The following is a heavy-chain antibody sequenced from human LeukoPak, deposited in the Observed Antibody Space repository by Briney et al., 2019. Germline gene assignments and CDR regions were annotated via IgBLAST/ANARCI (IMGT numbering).Heavy chain of an antibody. V-gene: IGHV4-34*01. J-gene: IGHJ3*02. CDR1: GGSFSGYY. Sequence: SETLSLTCAVYGGSFSGYYWSWIRQPPGKGLEWIGEINHSGSTNYNPSLKSRVTISVDTSKNQFSLKLSSVTAADTAVYYCARVVMYCSSTSCYSPRGAFDIWGQGTMVTVSS. D-gene: IGHD2-2*01. CDR2: INHSGST. CDR3: ARVVMYCSSTSCYSPRGAFDI.